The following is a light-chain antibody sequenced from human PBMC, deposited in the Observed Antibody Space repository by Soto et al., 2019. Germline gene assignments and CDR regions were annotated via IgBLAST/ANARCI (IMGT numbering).Light chain of an antibody. CDR2: LAS. Sequence: DLVMTQSPLSLPVTPGEPASISCRSSQSLLHSNGNTYLDWYLQKPGQSPQLLIFLASYRAPGVLDRFSGSESGTDFTLKISRVEAEDVGVYYCMQALQTPRTFGQGTKVEIK. CDR3: MQALQTPRT. V-gene: IGKV2-28*01. J-gene: IGKJ1*01. CDR1: QSLLHSNGNTY.